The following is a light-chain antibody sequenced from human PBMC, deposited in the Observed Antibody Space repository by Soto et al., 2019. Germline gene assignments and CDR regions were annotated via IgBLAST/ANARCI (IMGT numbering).Light chain of an antibody. J-gene: IGKJ1*01. Sequence: DIVMTQSPLSLPVTPGESASISCRSSQSLLHSNGYNYLDWYLQKPGQSPQLLIYLGSNRASGVPDRFSGSGSGTDFTLIISRVEAEDVGVYYCMQALQSPWTFGQGTKVEIK. V-gene: IGKV2-28*01. CDR3: MQALQSPWT. CDR1: QSLLHSNGYNY. CDR2: LGS.